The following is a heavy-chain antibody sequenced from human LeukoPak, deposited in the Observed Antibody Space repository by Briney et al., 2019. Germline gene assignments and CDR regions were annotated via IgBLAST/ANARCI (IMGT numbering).Heavy chain of an antibody. CDR1: GYTFTSFG. CDR3: ARGAIIMIPDLPGGMRWFDP. Sequence: ASVKVSCKASGYTFTSFGITWVRHAPRQGLEWMGWISAYNGNTNYAQKLQGRVTMTTDTSTSTPYLELRSLRSDDTAVYYCARGAIIMIPDLPGGMRWFDPWGQGTLVTVSS. J-gene: IGHJ5*02. CDR2: ISAYNGNT. D-gene: IGHD3-16*01. V-gene: IGHV1-18*01.